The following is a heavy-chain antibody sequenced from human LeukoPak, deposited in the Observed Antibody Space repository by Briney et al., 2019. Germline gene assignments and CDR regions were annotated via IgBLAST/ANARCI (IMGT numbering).Heavy chain of an antibody. CDR1: GFTFSTYA. J-gene: IGHJ2*01. D-gene: IGHD6-19*01. Sequence: GGSLRLSCAASGFTFSTYAMSWVRKAPGKGLEWVSTISDSGANTYYADSVRGRFTISRDNSKNTLYLQKNSLRADDTAIYYCAKSMTLQWRGFFDLWGRGTHVTVSS. CDR2: ISDSGANT. V-gene: IGHV3-23*01. CDR3: AKSMTLQWRGFFDL.